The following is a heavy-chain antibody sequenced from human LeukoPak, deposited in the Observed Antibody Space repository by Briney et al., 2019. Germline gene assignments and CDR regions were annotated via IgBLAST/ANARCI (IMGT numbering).Heavy chain of an antibody. CDR3: ARDFREALDYGGKRNRAFDI. D-gene: IGHD4-23*01. CDR2: INSDGSST. Sequence: GGSLRLSCAASGFTFSSYWMHWVRHAPGKGLVWVSRINSDGSSTSYADSVKGRFTISRDNAKNTLYLQMNSLRAEDTAVYYCARDFREALDYGGKRNRAFDIWGQGTMVTVSS. CDR1: GFTFSSYW. J-gene: IGHJ3*02. V-gene: IGHV3-74*01.